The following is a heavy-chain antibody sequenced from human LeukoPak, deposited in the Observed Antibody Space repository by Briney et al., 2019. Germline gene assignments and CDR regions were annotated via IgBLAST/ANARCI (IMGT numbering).Heavy chain of an antibody. CDR2: IIPIFGTA. J-gene: IGHJ5*02. CDR3: ARYSANPRPNSLPCVA. D-gene: IGHD2-21*01. CDR1: RGTLSSYA. Sequence: SVKVSCKSSRGTLSSYAISWVRQAPGQGLEWMGRIIPIFGTANYAQKFQGRVTITADKSTSTAYMELSSLRSEDTAGYYYARYSANPRPNSLPCVAWGQGTLVTVSS. V-gene: IGHV1-69*06.